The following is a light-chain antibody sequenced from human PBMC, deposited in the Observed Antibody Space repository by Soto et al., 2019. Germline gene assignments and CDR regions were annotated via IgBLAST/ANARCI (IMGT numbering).Light chain of an antibody. Sequence: QSALTQPPSVSGAPGQRVTISCTGSSSNIGAGYDVHWFQQLPGTAPKLLIYGHSNRPSGVPDRFSGSKAGTAASLAITGLQAEDEADYYCQSYDGRLSGWVFGGGTQLTVL. V-gene: IGLV1-40*01. CDR2: GHS. J-gene: IGLJ3*02. CDR3: QSYDGRLSGWV. CDR1: SSNIGAGYD.